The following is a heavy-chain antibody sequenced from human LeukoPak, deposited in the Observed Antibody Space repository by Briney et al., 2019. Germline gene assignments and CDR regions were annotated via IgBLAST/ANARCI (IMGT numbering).Heavy chain of an antibody. J-gene: IGHJ3*02. CDR3: ARSSRYYDSSGYYSDAFDI. D-gene: IGHD3-22*01. V-gene: IGHV4-30-2*01. Sequence: PSETLSLTCTVSGGSISSGGYSWSWIRQPPGKGLEWIGYIYHSGSTYYNPSLKSRVTISVDRSKNQFSLKLSSVTAADTAVYYCARSSRYYDSSGYYSDAFDIWGQGTMVTVSS. CDR2: IYHSGST. CDR1: GGSISSGGYS.